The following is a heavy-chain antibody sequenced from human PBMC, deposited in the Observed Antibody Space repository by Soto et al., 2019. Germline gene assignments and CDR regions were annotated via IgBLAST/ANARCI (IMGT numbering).Heavy chain of an antibody. J-gene: IGHJ6*02. D-gene: IGHD6-13*01. Sequence: GGSLRLSCAASGFTVSSNYMSWVRQAPGKGLEWVSVIYSGGSTYYADPVKGRFTISRDNSKNTLYLQRNSLRAEDTAVYYCASTRYSSSWSPWYYYYGMDVWGQVTTVTVSS. CDR3: ASTRYSSSWSPWYYYYGMDV. CDR1: GFTVSSNY. CDR2: IYSGGST. V-gene: IGHV3-53*01.